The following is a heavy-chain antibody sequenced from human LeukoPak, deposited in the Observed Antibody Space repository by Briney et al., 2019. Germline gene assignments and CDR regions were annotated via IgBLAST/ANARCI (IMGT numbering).Heavy chain of an antibody. J-gene: IGHJ4*02. CDR1: GFTFVSYW. D-gene: IGHD5-18*01. CDR2: INGYGSST. V-gene: IGHV3-74*01. Sequence: PGGSLRLSCEASGFTFVSYWMNWVRQAPGKALLWVSRINGYGSSTDFADCVKGRFTISRDNAKNTLYLQMNSLRAEDTAVYYCARDAPGNTALDYWGQGTLVTVSS. CDR3: ARDAPGNTALDY.